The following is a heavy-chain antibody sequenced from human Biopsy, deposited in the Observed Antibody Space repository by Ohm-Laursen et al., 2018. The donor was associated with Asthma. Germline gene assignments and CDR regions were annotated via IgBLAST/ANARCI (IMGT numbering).Heavy chain of an antibody. CDR1: SGSGGYMRSGNYY. Sequence: SETLSLTCSLSSGSGGYMRSGNYYWGWIRQPPGKGLEWIGRIYYSGTTYYTPPLESRVTVSADTSKNQFSLKLTSVTAADTAVYYCVRGSSSWHHGPFHYYYGLDVWGQGTTATVSS. V-gene: IGHV4-39*01. D-gene: IGHD6-13*01. CDR2: IYYSGTT. CDR3: VRGSSSWHHGPFHYYYGLDV. J-gene: IGHJ6*02.